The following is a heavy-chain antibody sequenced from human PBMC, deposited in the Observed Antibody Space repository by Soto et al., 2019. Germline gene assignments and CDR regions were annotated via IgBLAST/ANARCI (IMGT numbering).Heavy chain of an antibody. Sequence: PSETLSLTCTVSCGSVSSSSYYWGWVRQPPGKGLEWIGSVYYSGSTYYNPSLESRVTISVDKSKNQFSLKLMSLSAADTAVYYCGRPEGLAKISYYFDYWGQGALVTVSS. V-gene: IGHV4-39*01. CDR2: VYYSGST. CDR1: CGSVSSSSYY. D-gene: IGHD3-9*01. J-gene: IGHJ4*02. CDR3: GRPEGLAKISYYFDY.